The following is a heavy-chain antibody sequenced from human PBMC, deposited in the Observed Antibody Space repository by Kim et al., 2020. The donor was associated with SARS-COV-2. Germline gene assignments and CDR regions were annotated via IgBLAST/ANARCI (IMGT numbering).Heavy chain of an antibody. Sequence: SETLSLTCAVYGGSFSGYSWNWIRQPPGKGLEWIGEMNHSGSTNYNPSLKSRVTIAVDTSKNQFSLKLNSVTAADTAAYYCARGPMRGWFDPWGQGTLVT. V-gene: IGHV4-34*01. CDR3: ARGPMRGWFDP. CDR1: GGSFSGYS. CDR2: MNHSGST. J-gene: IGHJ5*02.